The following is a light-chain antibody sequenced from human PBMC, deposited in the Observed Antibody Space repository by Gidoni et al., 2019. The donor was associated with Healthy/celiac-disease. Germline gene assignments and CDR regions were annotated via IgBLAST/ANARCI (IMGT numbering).Light chain of an antibody. CDR3: QLRT. CDR1: QTVSSSY. Sequence: EIVLTQSPGTLSLSPGERATLSCRASQTVSSSYLAWYQQKPGQAPRLLIYGASSRATGIPDFTLTISRLEPEDFAVYYCQLRTFGQGTKVEIK. CDR2: GAS. J-gene: IGKJ1*01. V-gene: IGKV3-20*01.